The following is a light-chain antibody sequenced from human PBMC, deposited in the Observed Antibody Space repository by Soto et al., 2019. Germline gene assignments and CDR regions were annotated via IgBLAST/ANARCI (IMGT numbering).Light chain of an antibody. V-gene: IGLV2-8*01. CDR2: EVT. J-gene: IGLJ2*01. CDR1: NSDVGGYNY. CDR3: SSYTSNYIVV. Sequence: QSALTQPPSASGSPGQSGAISCTGTNSDVGGYNYVSWYQHHPGKVPKLMIYEVTKRPSGVPDRFSGSKSGNTASLTVSGLQAEDEAEYYCSSYTSNYIVVLGGGTKLTVL.